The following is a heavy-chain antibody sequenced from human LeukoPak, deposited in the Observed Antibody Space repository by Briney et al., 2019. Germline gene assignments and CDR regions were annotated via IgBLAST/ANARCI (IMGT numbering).Heavy chain of an antibody. CDR3: ARDTGYSSGWYTNYYYYYMDV. CDR2: ISAYNGNT. J-gene: IGHJ6*03. V-gene: IGHV1-18*01. Sequence: ASVTVSCKASGYTFTSYGISWVRQAPGQGLEWMGWISAYNGNTNYAQKLQGRVTMTTDTSTSTAYMELRSLRSDDTAVYYCARDTGYSSGWYTNYYYYYMDVWGKGTTVTVSS. CDR1: GYTFTSYG. D-gene: IGHD6-19*01.